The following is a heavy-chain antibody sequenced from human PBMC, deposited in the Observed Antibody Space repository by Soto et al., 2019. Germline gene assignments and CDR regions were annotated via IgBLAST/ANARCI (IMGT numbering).Heavy chain of an antibody. V-gene: IGHV3-23*01. J-gene: IGHJ6*04. CDR2: ISGSGGST. CDR1: GFTFSSYA. CDR3: AKRAAAAPGYYDMDV. Sequence: GGSLRLSCAASGFTFSSYAMSWVRQAPGKGLEWVSAISGSGGSTYYADSVRGRFTISRDNSKNTLYLQMNSLRAEDTAVYYCAKRAAAAPGYYDMDVWGKGXTVTVSS. D-gene: IGHD6-13*01.